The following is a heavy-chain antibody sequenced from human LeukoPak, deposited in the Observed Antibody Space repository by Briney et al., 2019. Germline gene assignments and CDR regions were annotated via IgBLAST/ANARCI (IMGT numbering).Heavy chain of an antibody. V-gene: IGHV3-7*03. CDR1: GFTFSSYW. CDR3: AREALLYCSSTSCPIDY. D-gene: IGHD2-2*01. CDR2: IKQDGSEK. Sequence: GGSLRLSCAASGFTFSSYWMSWVRQAPGKGLEWVANIKQDGSEKYYVDSVKGRFTISRDNAKNSLYLQMNSLRAEDTAVYCCAREALLYCSSTSCPIDYWGQGTLVTVSS. J-gene: IGHJ4*02.